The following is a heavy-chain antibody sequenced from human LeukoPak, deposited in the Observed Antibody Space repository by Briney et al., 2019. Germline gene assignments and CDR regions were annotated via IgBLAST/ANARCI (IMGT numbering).Heavy chain of an antibody. V-gene: IGHV3-49*04. CDR3: TRGAGYTYGSFY. J-gene: IGHJ4*02. Sequence: GGSLRLSCSGSGFTFGVYALSWVRQAPGKGLEWVGFIRSKAYGGTIAYAASVRGRFTISRDDSKSIAYLQMNSLKTEDTAVYYCTRGAGYTYGSFYWGQGTLVTVSS. CDR2: IRSKAYGGTI. CDR1: GFTFGVYA. D-gene: IGHD5-18*01.